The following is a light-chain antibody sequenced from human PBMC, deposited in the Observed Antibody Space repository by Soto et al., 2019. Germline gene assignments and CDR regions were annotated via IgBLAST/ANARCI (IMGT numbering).Light chain of an antibody. CDR3: QQYGSAPWT. CDR1: ESVSSNY. V-gene: IGKV3-20*01. Sequence: DIVLTQSPGTLSSSPGERATLSCRASESVSSNYLAWYQQRPGQAPRLLIYAASNRARGIPDRFGGSGSGTDFTRTVSRLEPEDCAVYYYQQYGSAPWTFGQGTKV. CDR2: AAS. J-gene: IGKJ1*01.